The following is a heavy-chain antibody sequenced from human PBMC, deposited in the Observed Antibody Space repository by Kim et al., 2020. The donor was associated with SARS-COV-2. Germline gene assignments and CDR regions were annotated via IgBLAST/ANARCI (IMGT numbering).Heavy chain of an antibody. CDR2: IWYDGSNK. CDR1: GFTFSSYG. Sequence: GGSLRLSCAASGFTFSSYGMHWVRQAPGKGLEWVAVIWYDGSNKYYADPVKGRFTISRDNSKNTLYLQMNSLRAEDTAVYYCAKDARVFPDSSGYYSDYWGQGTLVTVSS. CDR3: AKDARVFPDSSGYYSDY. V-gene: IGHV3-33*06. D-gene: IGHD3-22*01. J-gene: IGHJ4*02.